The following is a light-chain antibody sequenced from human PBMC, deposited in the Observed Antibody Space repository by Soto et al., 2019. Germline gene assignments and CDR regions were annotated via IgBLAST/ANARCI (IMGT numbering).Light chain of an antibody. V-gene: IGLV2-8*01. CDR2: EVS. Sequence: QSALTQPPSASGSPGQSVTIFCTGTSSDIGGYNYVSWYQQHPGKAPKLMMFEVSRRPSGVPDRFSGSKFGNAASLTVSGLQAEDEADYYCASYGGNNNLLFGGGTKLTV. J-gene: IGLJ2*01. CDR1: SSDIGGYNY. CDR3: ASYGGNNNLL.